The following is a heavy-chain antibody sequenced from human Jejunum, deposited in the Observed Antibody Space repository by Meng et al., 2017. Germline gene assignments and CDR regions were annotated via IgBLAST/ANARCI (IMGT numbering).Heavy chain of an antibody. D-gene: IGHD3-10*01. CDR2: ISYDGKNK. Sequence: GESLKISCAASGFTLSNYAMHWVRQAPGKVLEWVAAISYDGKNKYYADSVKGRFTISRDNSESTLYLQMNSLRPEDTAVYYCVREWGSGDYWGQGTLVTVSS. V-gene: IGHV3-30*01. CDR3: VREWGSGDY. CDR1: GFTLSNYA. J-gene: IGHJ4*02.